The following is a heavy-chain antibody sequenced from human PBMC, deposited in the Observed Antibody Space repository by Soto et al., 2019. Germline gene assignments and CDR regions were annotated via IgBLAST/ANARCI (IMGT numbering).Heavy chain of an antibody. V-gene: IGHV1-24*01. CDR2: FDPEDGET. Sequence: ASVKVSCKVSGYTLTELSMHWVRQAPGKGLEWMGGFDPEDGETIYAQKFQGRVTMTEDTSTDTAYMELSSLRSEDTAVYYCAAVLLWFGESTTGWFDPWGQGTLVTVSS. J-gene: IGHJ5*02. D-gene: IGHD3-10*01. CDR1: GYTLTELS. CDR3: AAVLLWFGESTTGWFDP.